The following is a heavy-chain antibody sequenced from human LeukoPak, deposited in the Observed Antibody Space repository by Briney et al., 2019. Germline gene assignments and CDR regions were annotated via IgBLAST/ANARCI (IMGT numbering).Heavy chain of an antibody. V-gene: IGHV3-30*03. CDR2: ISYDGSNA. CDR3: ARDRAGGDYDY. D-gene: IGHD3-16*01. J-gene: IGHJ4*02. CDR1: GFAFSDYG. Sequence: GGSLRLSCAVSGFAFSDYGMHWVRQAPGKGLEWVAVISYDGSNAYYADSVKGRFTISRDNSKNSLYLQMNSLRVEDTAVYSCARDRAGGDYDYWGQGTLVTVSS.